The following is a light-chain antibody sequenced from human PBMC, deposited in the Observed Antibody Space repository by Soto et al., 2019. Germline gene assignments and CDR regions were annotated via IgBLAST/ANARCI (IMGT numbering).Light chain of an antibody. CDR2: GAS. CDR3: QHATCYSER. J-gene: IGKJ1*01. V-gene: IGKV3D-15*01. CDR1: QNNKNY. Sequence: VSLGGRSITNCKSSQNNKNYLAWYQQKVGQAPRLLIYGASSRATGIPDRFSGSGSGTDFTLTISCLQPDDFATYCSQHATCYSERLGQRTKADFK.